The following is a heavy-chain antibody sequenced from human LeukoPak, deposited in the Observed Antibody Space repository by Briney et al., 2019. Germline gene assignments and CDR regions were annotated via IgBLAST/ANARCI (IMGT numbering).Heavy chain of an antibody. Sequence: SETLSLTCTVSGGSISSSSYYWGWIRQPPGKGLEWIGSIYYSGSTYYNPSLKSRVTISVDTSKNQFSLKLSSVTAADTAVYYCASLNSGSDSQFVYWGQGTLVTVSS. CDR3: ASLNSGSDSQFVY. CDR2: IYYSGST. V-gene: IGHV4-39*07. CDR1: GGSISSSSYY. J-gene: IGHJ4*02. D-gene: IGHD5-12*01.